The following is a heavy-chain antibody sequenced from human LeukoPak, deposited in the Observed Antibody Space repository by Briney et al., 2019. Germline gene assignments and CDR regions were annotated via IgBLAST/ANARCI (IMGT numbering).Heavy chain of an antibody. CDR2: ILSDGSKE. Sequence: PGGSLRLSCAASGFTFSSYGMHWVRQAPGKGLEWVAVILSDGSKEFYTDSVKGRFTISRDNSKNTLYLQMNSLRAEDTAVYYCAKGAFGVPYDAFDIWGQGTMVTVSS. V-gene: IGHV3-33*06. CDR1: GFTFSSYG. J-gene: IGHJ3*02. D-gene: IGHD3-3*01. CDR3: AKGAFGVPYDAFDI.